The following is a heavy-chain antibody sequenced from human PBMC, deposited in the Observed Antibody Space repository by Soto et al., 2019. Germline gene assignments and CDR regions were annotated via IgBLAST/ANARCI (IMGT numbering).Heavy chain of an antibody. J-gene: IGHJ6*03. V-gene: IGHV4-34*01. CDR2: INHSGST. CDR3: ARESYDYIWGSYRSKPYYYYYMDV. D-gene: IGHD3-16*02. Sequence: SETLSLTCAVYGGSFSGYYWSWIRQPPGKGLEWIGEINHSGSTNYNPSLKSRVTISVDTSKNQFSLKLSSVTAADTAVYYCARESYDYIWGSYRSKPYYYYYMDVWGKGTTVTVSS. CDR1: GGSFSGYY.